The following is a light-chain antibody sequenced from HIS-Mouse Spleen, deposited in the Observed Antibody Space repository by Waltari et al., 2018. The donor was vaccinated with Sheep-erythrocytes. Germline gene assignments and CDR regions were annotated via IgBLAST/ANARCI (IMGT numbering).Light chain of an antibody. J-gene: IGKJ4*01. CDR1: QSVLYNSNNKNY. CDR2: WAC. Sequence: DIVMTQSPDSLAVSLGERATINCKSSQSVLYNSNNKNYLAWYQQKPGQTPTLLSYWACTRGSGVPDRFRGSGSGKDFTLTSSSLHAEDVAVYYCQQYYSTLTFGGGTKVEIK. V-gene: IGKV4-1*01. CDR3: QQYYSTLT.